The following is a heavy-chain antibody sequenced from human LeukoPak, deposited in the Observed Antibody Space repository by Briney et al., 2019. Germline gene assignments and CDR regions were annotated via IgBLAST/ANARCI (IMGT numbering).Heavy chain of an antibody. CDR1: GGSISSYY. Sequence: SETLSLTCTVSGGSISSYYWSWIRQPPGKGLEWIGYIYYSGSTNYNPSLKSRVTISVDTSKNQFSLKLSSVTAADTAVYYCARGGSYYSIGWFDPWGQGTLVTVSS. CDR2: IYYSGST. J-gene: IGHJ5*02. V-gene: IGHV4-59*08. CDR3: ARGGSYYSIGWFDP. D-gene: IGHD1-26*01.